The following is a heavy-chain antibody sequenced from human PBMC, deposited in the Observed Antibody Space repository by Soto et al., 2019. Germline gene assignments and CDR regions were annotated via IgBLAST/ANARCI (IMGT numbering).Heavy chain of an antibody. D-gene: IGHD3-10*01. J-gene: IGHJ4*02. CDR2: IWYDGSNK. Sequence: QVQLVESGGGVVQPGRSLRLSCAASGFTFSSYGMHWVRQAPGKGLEWVAVIWYDGSNKYYADSVKGRFTISRDNSKNTLYLQMNSLRAEDTAVYYCARGGDGGPLYYFDYWGQGTLVTVSS. CDR3: ARGGDGGPLYYFDY. CDR1: GFTFSSYG. V-gene: IGHV3-33*01.